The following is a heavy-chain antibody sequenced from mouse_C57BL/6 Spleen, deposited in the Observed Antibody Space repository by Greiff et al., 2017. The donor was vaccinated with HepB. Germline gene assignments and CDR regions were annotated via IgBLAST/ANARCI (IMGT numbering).Heavy chain of an antibody. Sequence: EVHLVESGPGLVEPSQSLSLTCSVTGYSITSGYYWNWIRQFPGNKLEWMGYISYDGSNNYNPSLKNRISITLDTSKNQFFLKLNSVTTEDTATYYCARGYDYGYAMDYWGQGTSVTVSS. CDR1: GYSITSGYY. V-gene: IGHV3-6*01. J-gene: IGHJ4*01. D-gene: IGHD2-4*01. CDR3: ARGYDYGYAMDY. CDR2: ISYDGSN.